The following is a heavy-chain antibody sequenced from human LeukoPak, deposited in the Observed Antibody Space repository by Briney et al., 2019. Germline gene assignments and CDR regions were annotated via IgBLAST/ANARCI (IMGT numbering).Heavy chain of an antibody. CDR3: ARDLMGPVLS. CDR1: GGTFSSYA. Sequence: ASVKVSCKASGGTFSSYAISWVRQAPGQGLEWMGGIIPIFGTANYAQKFQGRVTITADESTSTAYMELSSLRSEDTAVYYCARDLMGPVLSWGQGTLVTVSS. CDR2: IIPIFGTA. V-gene: IGHV1-69*13. J-gene: IGHJ4*02. D-gene: IGHD2/OR15-2a*01.